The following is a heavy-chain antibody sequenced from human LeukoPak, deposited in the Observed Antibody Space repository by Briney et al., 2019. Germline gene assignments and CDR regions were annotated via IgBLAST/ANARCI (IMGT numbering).Heavy chain of an antibody. D-gene: IGHD6-19*01. Sequence: GESLRLSCAASGFTFTTYWMSWVRQAPGKGLEWVANIKQDGTEKYYVDSVKGRFTISRDNAKNSLYLQMHSLRAEDTAVYYCARDLLAVAAMGVALDYWGQGTLVTVSS. CDR1: GFTFTTYW. J-gene: IGHJ4*02. CDR2: IKQDGTEK. V-gene: IGHV3-7*01. CDR3: ARDLLAVAAMGVALDY.